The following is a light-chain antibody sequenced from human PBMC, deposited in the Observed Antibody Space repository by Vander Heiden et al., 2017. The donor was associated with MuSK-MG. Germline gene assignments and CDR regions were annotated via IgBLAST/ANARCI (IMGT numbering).Light chain of an antibody. CDR1: DTDFHTYRS. Sequence: HSALTQPASVSGSPGQSITISCTGTDTDFHTYRSVSWYQQHPGKAPKLMILDATKRPSEISDRFSGSKSGNRASLTISGLQADDDADYFCGSYAGTTNYLFGTGTRVTVL. V-gene: IGLV2-14*03. CDR3: GSYAGTTNYL. J-gene: IGLJ1*01. CDR2: DAT.